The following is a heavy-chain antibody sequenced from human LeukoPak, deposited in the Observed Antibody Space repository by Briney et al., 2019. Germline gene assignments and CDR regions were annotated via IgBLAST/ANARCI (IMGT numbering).Heavy chain of an antibody. J-gene: IGHJ4*02. D-gene: IGHD2-15*01. CDR2: IKQDGSEK. CDR1: GFTFSTYR. CDR3: ASPFRVAWGG. V-gene: IGHV3-7*03. Sequence: GGSLRLSCAASGFTFSTYRMTWVRQAPGKGLEWVANIKQDGSEKYYADSVKGRFTISRDNAKNSLYLQMNSLRAEDTAVYYCASPFRVAWGGWGQGTLVTVSS.